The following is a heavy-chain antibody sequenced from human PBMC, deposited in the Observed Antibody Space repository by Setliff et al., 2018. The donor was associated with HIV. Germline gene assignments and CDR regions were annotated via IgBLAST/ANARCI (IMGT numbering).Heavy chain of an antibody. V-gene: IGHV3-15*01. CDR3: SDFGPLGVF. Sequence: GESLKISCAASGLNFNDARMNWFRQAPGKGLEWIGRIKSTSDGGTTDYAAPVKGRFTISRDDSKDTLYLQMNSLKTEDTAMYYCSDFGPLGVFWGQGTLVTVSS. D-gene: IGHD3-10*01. CDR2: IKSTSDGGTT. CDR1: GLNFNDAR. J-gene: IGHJ4*02.